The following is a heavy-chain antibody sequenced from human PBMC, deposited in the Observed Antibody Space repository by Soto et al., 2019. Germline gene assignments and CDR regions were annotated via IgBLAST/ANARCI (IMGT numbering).Heavy chain of an antibody. V-gene: IGHV3-64*01. CDR2: ISSNGGST. J-gene: IGHJ4*02. CDR3: ARDPRYGPGY. CDR1: GFTFSSYA. Sequence: GESLKISCAASGFTFSSYAMHWVRQAPGKGLEYVSAISSNGGSTYYANSVKGRFTISRDNSKNTLYLQMGSLRAEDMAVYYCARDPRYGPGYWGQGTLVTVSS. D-gene: IGHD5-18*01.